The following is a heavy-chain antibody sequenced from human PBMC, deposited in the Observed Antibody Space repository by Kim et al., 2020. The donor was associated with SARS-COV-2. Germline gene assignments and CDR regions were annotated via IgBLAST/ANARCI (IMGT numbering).Heavy chain of an antibody. CDR1: GGSISSYY. V-gene: IGHV4-59*01. CDR2: IYYSGST. J-gene: IGHJ6*02. Sequence: SETLSLTCTVSGGSISSYYWSWIRQPPGKGLEWIGYIYYSGSTNYNPSLKSRVTISVDTSKNQFSLKLSSVTAADTAVYYCARRGDYGGMDVWGQGTTVTVSS. D-gene: IGHD3-16*01. CDR3: ARRGDYGGMDV.